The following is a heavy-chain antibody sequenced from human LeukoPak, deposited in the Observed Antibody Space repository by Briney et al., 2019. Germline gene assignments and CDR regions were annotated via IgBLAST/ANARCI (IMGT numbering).Heavy chain of an antibody. CDR1: GFTVSSNY. CDR3: AKSFLRCSGGSCHSDAFDI. Sequence: GGSLRLSCAASGFTVSSNYMSWVRQAPGKGLEWVSAISGSGGSTYYADSVKGRFTISRDNSKNTLYLQMNSLRAEDTAVYYCAKSFLRCSGGSCHSDAFDIWGQGTMVTVSS. V-gene: IGHV3-23*01. J-gene: IGHJ3*02. CDR2: ISGSGGST. D-gene: IGHD2-15*01.